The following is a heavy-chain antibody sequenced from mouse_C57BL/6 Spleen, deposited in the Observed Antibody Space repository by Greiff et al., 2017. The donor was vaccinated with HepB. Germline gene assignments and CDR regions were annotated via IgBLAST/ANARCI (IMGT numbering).Heavy chain of an antibody. CDR1: GYTFTSYW. CDR2: IDPSDSYT. V-gene: IGHV1-59*01. D-gene: IGHD6-1*01. Sequence: VQLQQPGAELVRPGTSVKLSCKASGYTFTSYWMHWVKQRPGQGLEWIGVIDPSDSYTNYNQKFKGKATLTVDTSSSTAYMQLSSLTSEDSAVYYCARSERDSPWYFDVWGTGTTVTVSS. CDR3: ARSERDSPWYFDV. J-gene: IGHJ1*03.